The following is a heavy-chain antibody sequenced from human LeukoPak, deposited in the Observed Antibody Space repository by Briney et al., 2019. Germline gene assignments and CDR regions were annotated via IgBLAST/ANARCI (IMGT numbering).Heavy chain of an antibody. J-gene: IGHJ4*02. CDR2: ISGSGGST. CDR3: AKDQGLAAAGSRNRIKIGGGVRWDILDY. V-gene: IGHV3-23*01. Sequence: GGSLRLSCAASGFTFSSYAMSWVRQAPGKGLEWVSAISGSGGSTYYADSVKGRFTISRDNSKNTLYLQMNSLRAEDTAVYYCAKDQGLAAAGSRNRIKIGGGVRWDILDYWGQGTLVTVSS. CDR1: GFTFSSYA. D-gene: IGHD6-13*01.